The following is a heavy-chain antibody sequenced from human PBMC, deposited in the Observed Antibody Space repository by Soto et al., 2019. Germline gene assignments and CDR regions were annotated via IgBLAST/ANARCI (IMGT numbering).Heavy chain of an antibody. V-gene: IGHV3-30*18. CDR3: AKDSSVTAAGSGGWFDP. J-gene: IGHJ5*02. CDR2: ISFEGGNQ. CDR1: GFDFNTYG. D-gene: IGHD6-13*01. Sequence: QVQLVESGGGVVQPGRSLRLSCAASGFDFNTYGLHWVRQAPAKGLEGVASISFEGGNQYYEDSVKGRFTISRDKSNRTLYLQMDSLGAEDTAKYFWAKDSSVTAAGSGGWFDPWGPGTLVIVSS.